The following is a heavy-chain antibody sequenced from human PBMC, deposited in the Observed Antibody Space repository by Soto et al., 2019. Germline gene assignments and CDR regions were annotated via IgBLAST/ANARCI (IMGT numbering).Heavy chain of an antibody. J-gene: IGHJ5*02. D-gene: IGHD1-26*01. CDR3: ARSSGGNFGIIIEGTNWFAP. CDR1: RDTFTSYY. CDR2: INPHGGST. Sequence: ASVQVSWNAPRDTFTSYYSNWVRQAPGQGLEFMGVINPHGGSTAYAQKFKGRVTLTRDTSASTVYMEVSSLTSEDTAMYYCARSSGGNFGIIIEGTNWFAPWGQGTLVTVSS. V-gene: IGHV1-46*01.